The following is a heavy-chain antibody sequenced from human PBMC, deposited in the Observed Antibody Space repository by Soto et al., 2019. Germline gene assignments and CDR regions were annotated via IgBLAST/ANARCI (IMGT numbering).Heavy chain of an antibody. CDR3: ARGQTWAHFDY. D-gene: IGHD1-26*01. V-gene: IGHV3-64*01. J-gene: IGHJ4*02. Sequence: EVQLVESGGGLVQPGGSLRLSCAASGFTFSSYAMHWVRQAPGKGLEYVSAISPNGDSTYYANSVKGRFTISRDNSKSTLYLQMGSLRGEDLAVYYCARGQTWAHFDYWGQGTLVNVSS. CDR2: ISPNGDST. CDR1: GFTFSSYA.